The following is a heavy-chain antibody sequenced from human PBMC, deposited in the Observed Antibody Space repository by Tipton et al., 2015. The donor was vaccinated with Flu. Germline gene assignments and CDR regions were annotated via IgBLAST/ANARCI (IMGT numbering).Heavy chain of an antibody. D-gene: IGHD1-1*01. V-gene: IGHV4-39*07. CDR3: ARDLWNDRRAYYYYGVDV. J-gene: IGHJ6*04. Sequence: TLSLTCTVSGGSISTTIYYWGWVRQPPGKGLEWIGSIYYSGTTYHNPSLKSRVTISIDASKNQFSLDMTSLTAADTAVYYCARDLWNDRRAYYYYGVDVWGKGTTVTVPS. CDR2: IYYSGTT. CDR1: GGSISTTIYY.